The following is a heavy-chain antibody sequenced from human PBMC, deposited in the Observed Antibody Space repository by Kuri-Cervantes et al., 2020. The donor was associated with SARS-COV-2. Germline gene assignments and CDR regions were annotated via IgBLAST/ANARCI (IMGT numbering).Heavy chain of an antibody. CDR2: ISTFSGNT. J-gene: IGHJ4*02. Sequence: ASVKVSCKASGYTFTRAYMHWVRQAPGQGLEWPGWISTFSGNTKYEQKFQGRVAMTTDTSTNTAYMELRSLRSDDTAVYYCARDYHDRNGYYPVRSLDYWGQGTQVTVSS. V-gene: IGHV1-18*04. CDR1: GYTFTRAY. D-gene: IGHD3-22*01. CDR3: ARDYHDRNGYYPVRSLDY.